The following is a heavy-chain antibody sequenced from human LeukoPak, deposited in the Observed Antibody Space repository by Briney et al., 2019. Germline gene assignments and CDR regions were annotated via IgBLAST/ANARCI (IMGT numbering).Heavy chain of an antibody. CDR2: ISYDGSNK. J-gene: IGHJ4*02. CDR3: ARETAMVTGRAFDY. V-gene: IGHV3-30-3*01. Sequence: GGSLRLSCAASGFTFSSYAMHWVRQAPGKGLEWVAVISYDGSNKYYADSVKGRFTISRDNSKNTLYLQMNSLRAEDTAVYHCARETAMVTGRAFDYWGQGTLVTVSS. CDR1: GFTFSSYA. D-gene: IGHD5-18*01.